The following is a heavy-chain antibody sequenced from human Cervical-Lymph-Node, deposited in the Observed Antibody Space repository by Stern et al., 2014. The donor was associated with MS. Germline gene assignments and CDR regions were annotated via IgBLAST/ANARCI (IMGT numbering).Heavy chain of an antibody. CDR1: GYTFTSYG. Sequence: VHLVESGPEMKKPGASVKVSCKALGYTFTSYGISWVRQAPGQRLEWMGWISGFNCDTKYAQKFQGIFIMTTDTSTSTAYMELRSLRSDDTAVYYCARHSVKSTSNFDYWGQGTQVTVSS. V-gene: IGHV1-18*01. CDR3: ARHSVKSTSNFDY. J-gene: IGHJ4*02. CDR2: ISGFNCDT. D-gene: IGHD2-21*01.